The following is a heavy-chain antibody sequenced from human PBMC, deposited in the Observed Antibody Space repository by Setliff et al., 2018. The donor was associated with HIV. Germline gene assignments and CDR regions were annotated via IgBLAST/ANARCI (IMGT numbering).Heavy chain of an antibody. CDR1: GFRFRSYW. CDR2: VKHDGTET. D-gene: IGHD3-3*01. V-gene: IGHV3-7*01. CDR3: ARDSLLEWSRYGYKDV. J-gene: IGHJ6*03. Sequence: GGSLRLSCAASGFRFRSYWMSWVRQAPGKGLESVANVKHDGTETLYVDSVKGRFTISRDNAKNLVYLQMNSLRAEDTAVYYCARDSLLEWSRYGYKDVWGKGTTVTVSS.